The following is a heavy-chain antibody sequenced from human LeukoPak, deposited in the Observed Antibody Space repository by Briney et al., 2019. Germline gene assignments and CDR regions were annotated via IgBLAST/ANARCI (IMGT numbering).Heavy chain of an antibody. D-gene: IGHD1-26*01. CDR3: ARDTVGATFPGAFDI. Sequence: PSETLSLTCTVSGGSIRSGTYYWGWIRQPPGKGLEWIGSIYYNGNTYYNPSLKGRVTISVDTSKNQFSLKLSSVTAADTAVYYCARDTVGATFPGAFDIWGQGTMVTVSS. J-gene: IGHJ3*02. CDR2: IYYNGNT. V-gene: IGHV4-39*07. CDR1: GGSIRSGTYY.